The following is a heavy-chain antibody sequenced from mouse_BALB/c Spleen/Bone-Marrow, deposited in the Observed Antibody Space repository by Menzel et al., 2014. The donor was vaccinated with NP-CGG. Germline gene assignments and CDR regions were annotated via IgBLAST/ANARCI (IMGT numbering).Heavy chain of an antibody. D-gene: IGHD3-2*01. J-gene: IGHJ3*01. CDR2: ISTYSGNT. V-gene: IGHV1-67*01. Sequence: QVQLKESGPELVRPGVSVKISCKGSGYTFXDYAMHWVKQSHAKSLEWIGVISTYSGNTNYNQKFKGKATMTVDKSSSTAYMELARLTSEDSAIYYCARGRQLGLRSFAYWGQGTLVTVSA. CDR3: ARGRQLGLRSFAY. CDR1: GYTFXDYA.